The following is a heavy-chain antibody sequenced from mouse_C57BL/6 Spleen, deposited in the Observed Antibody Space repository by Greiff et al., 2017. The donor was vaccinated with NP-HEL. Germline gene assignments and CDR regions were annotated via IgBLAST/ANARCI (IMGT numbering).Heavy chain of an antibody. V-gene: IGHV10-3*01. Sequence: EVQGVESGGGLVQPKGSLKLSCAASGFTFNTYAMHWVRQAPGQGLEWVARIRSKSSNSATYYADSVKDRFTISRDDSQSMLYLQMNNLKTEDTAMYYCVRGKDFDYWGQGTTLTVSS. J-gene: IGHJ2*01. CDR2: IRSKSSNSAT. CDR1: GFTFNTYA. CDR3: VRGKDFDY.